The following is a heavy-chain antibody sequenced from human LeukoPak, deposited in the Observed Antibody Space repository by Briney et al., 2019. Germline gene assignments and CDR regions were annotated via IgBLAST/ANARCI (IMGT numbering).Heavy chain of an antibody. Sequence: ASVKVSCKTSGYTFINYDINWVRQATGQGLEWMGWMNPKSGNTGSAQRFQGRVTMTRDTSISTAYMELSSLRSEDTAVYYCAMSDSSGYYYFDYYYGMDVWGQGTTVTVSS. J-gene: IGHJ6*02. V-gene: IGHV1-8*01. CDR2: MNPKSGNT. D-gene: IGHD3-22*01. CDR3: AMSDSSGYYYFDYYYGMDV. CDR1: GYTFINYD.